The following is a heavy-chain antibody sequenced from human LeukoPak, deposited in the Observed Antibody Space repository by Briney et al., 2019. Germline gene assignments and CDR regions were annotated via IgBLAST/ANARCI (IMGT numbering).Heavy chain of an antibody. Sequence: PGGSLRLSCAASGFTFNIFAMHLDRQAPGKGLEWVAVISYDGTNKYYADSVKGRFTICSDNSKNTLYLEMDSLRRQHMIVYRCARGYTSASSWGQAPLVTAYS. CDR1: GFTFNIFA. V-gene: IGHV3-30*04. CDR2: ISYDGTNK. CDR3: ARGYTSASS. J-gene: IGHJ4*02. D-gene: IGHD6-19*01.